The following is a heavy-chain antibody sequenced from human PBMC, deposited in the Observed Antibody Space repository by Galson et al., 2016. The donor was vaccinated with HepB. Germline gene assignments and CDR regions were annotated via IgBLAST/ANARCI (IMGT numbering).Heavy chain of an antibody. CDR2: IGGGGGNT. CDR3: ASQWAAVDY. Sequence: SLRLSCAASGFTFSHYAMAWVRQAPGKGLEWVSTIGGGGGNTHYADSVKGRFTVSRDNSRNTLYLQMNSLRDEDTAVYYCASQWAAVDYWGQGTLVIVSS. CDR1: GFTFSHYA. J-gene: IGHJ4*02. D-gene: IGHD2-8*01. V-gene: IGHV3-23*01.